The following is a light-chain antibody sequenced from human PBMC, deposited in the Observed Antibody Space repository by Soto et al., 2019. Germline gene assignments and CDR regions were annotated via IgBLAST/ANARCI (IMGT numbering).Light chain of an antibody. CDR2: AVT. J-gene: IGLJ3*02. CDR1: SSDVGSYNF. V-gene: IGLV2-14*01. CDR3: STSSSTSTTWV. Sequence: QSALTQPASVSGSPGQSIAISCTGTSSDVGSYNFVSWYQQHPGKAPQLLIYAVTNRPSGVSDRFSGSKSGNTASLTISGLQAEDEADYYCSTSSSTSTTWVFGGGTQLTVL.